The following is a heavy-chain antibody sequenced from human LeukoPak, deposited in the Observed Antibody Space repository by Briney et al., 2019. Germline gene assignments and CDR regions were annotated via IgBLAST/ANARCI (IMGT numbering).Heavy chain of an antibody. CDR1: GYTFTSYA. Sequence: GASVKVSCKASGYTFTSYAMNWVRQAPGQGLEWMGWINTNTGNPTYAQGFTGRFVFSLDTSVSTAYLQISSLKAEDTAVYYCARVRGIAVAAPSPYYYHMDVWGKGTTVTVSS. J-gene: IGHJ6*03. CDR2: INTNTGNP. D-gene: IGHD6-19*01. CDR3: ARVRGIAVAAPSPYYYHMDV. V-gene: IGHV7-4-1*02.